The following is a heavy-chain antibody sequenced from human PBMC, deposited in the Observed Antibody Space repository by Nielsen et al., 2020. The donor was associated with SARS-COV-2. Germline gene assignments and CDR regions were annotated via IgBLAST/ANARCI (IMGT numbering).Heavy chain of an antibody. CDR3: TTESDIINEGV. CDR1: GFTFSNAW. V-gene: IGHV3-15*01. CDR2: IKSKTDSGTT. J-gene: IGHJ4*02. D-gene: IGHD3-9*01. Sequence: GGSLRLSCATSGFTFSNAWMSWVRQAPGKGLEWVGRIKSKTDSGTTDYAAPVKGRFTISRDDSKNTLYLQMNSLKTEDTAVYYCTTESDIINEGVWGQGTLVTVSS.